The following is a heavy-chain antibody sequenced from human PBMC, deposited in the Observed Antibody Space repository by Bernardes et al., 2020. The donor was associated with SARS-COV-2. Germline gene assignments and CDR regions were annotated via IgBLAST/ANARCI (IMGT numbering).Heavy chain of an antibody. Sequence: GGSLRLSCVASGFAFTDYGMAWVRQAPGKGLEWVSTLNTDGENTHYADSVKGRFTISRDNSKNMLYLQMNSLRAEDTAVYYCANDAGVDVFFDYWGQGTLVPVS. D-gene: IGHD7-27*01. J-gene: IGHJ4*02. CDR1: GFAFTDYG. V-gene: IGHV3-23*01. CDR2: LNTDGENT. CDR3: ANDAGVDVFFDY.